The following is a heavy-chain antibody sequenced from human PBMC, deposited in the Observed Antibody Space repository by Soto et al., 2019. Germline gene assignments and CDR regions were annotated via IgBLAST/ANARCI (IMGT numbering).Heavy chain of an antibody. CDR2: ISSSSSYI. CDR1: GFTFSSYS. CDR3: AIESTVAIVDP. Sequence: GGSLRLSCAASGFTFSSYSMNWVRQAPGKGLEWVSSISSSSSYIYYADSVKGLFTISRDNAKNSPYLQMNSLRAEDTAVYYVAIESTVAIVDPWGQGTLVTVSS. V-gene: IGHV3-21*01. J-gene: IGHJ5*02. D-gene: IGHD2-21*01.